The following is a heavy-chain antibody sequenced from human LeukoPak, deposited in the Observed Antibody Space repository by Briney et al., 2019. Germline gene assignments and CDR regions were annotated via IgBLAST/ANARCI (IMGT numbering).Heavy chain of an antibody. D-gene: IGHD3-3*01. CDR1: GFTFSSYA. CDR2: IKLDGSEK. Sequence: GGSLRLSCAASGFTFSSYAMSWVRQAPGKGLEWVANIKLDGSEKYYVDSVKGRFTISRDNAKNSLYLQMNSLRAEDTAVYYCARVCITIFGVVNYYYYMDVWGKGTTVTVSS. CDR3: ARVCITIFGVVNYYYYMDV. V-gene: IGHV3-7*01. J-gene: IGHJ6*03.